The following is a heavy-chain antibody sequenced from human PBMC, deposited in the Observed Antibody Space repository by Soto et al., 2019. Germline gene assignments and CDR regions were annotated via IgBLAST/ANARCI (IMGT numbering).Heavy chain of an antibody. Sequence: QVQLVQSGAEVKKPGSSVKVSCKAAGGTFSSYTISWVRQAPGQGLEWMRRIIPILGIANYAQKFQGRVTITADKSTSTAYMQLSSLRSEDTAVYYCARITAGVVAATRVWFDSWGQAPLLTVSS. D-gene: IGHD2-15*01. V-gene: IGHV1-69*02. CDR3: ARITAGVVAATRVWFDS. J-gene: IGHJ5*01. CDR2: IIPILGIA. CDR1: GGTFSSYT.